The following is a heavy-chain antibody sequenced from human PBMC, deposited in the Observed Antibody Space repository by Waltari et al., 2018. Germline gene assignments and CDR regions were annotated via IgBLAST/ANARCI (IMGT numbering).Heavy chain of an antibody. J-gene: IGHJ4*02. CDR2: FYTSGPP. D-gene: IGHD3-22*01. CDR3: ARDRDQYDSSGTLFDY. V-gene: IGHV4-4*07. Sequence: VQLQESGPGLVKPSETLSLTCTVSGASISGYYWSWIRQPAGKGLEWIGRFYTSGPPNYNPSRHSRVTMSIDTSNNQFSLKLSSVTAADTAVYYCARDRDQYDSSGTLFDYWGQGTMVTVSS. CDR1: GASISGYY.